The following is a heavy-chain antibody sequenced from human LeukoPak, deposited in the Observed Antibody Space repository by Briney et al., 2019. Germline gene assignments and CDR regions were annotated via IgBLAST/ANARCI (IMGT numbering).Heavy chain of an antibody. J-gene: IGHJ4*02. CDR3: ATDKGVVAPLAV. D-gene: IGHD2-15*01. CDR1: GFTFNNAW. Sequence: PGGSLRLSCAASGFTFNNAWMTWVRQAPGKGLEWVGRIKSKTDGGATNYAAPVKGRFSISRDDSKTTLYLQMNSLKTEDTAVYYCATDKGVVAPLAVWGQGTLVTVSS. V-gene: IGHV3-15*01. CDR2: IKSKTDGGAT.